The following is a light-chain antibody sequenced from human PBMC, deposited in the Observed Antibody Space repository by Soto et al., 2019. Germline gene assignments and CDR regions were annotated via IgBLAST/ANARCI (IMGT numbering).Light chain of an antibody. CDR1: SSNIGSND. CDR2: ENS. Sequence: QSVLTQPPSVSAAPGQKVTISCSGNSSNIGSNDVSWYQQLPGKAPKLLIYENSQRPSGIPDRLSGSKSGTSATLGITGLQSWDEADYYCGTWDSSLIALFGTGTKVPVL. CDR3: GTWDSSLIAL. J-gene: IGLJ1*01. V-gene: IGLV1-51*02.